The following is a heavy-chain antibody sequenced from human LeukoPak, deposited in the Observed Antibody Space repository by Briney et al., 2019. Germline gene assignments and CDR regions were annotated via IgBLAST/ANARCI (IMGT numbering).Heavy chain of an antibody. D-gene: IGHD5-12*01. Sequence: SQTLSLTSTVSACSISSSGYYWSSIRQHPEKVLEWIRYIYYTGSTYYNPSLKSRVTISVDTSNNQFYLKLSSVTAADTAVYYCARAIRGYSGYDLGYYFDYWGQGTLVSVSS. CDR3: ARAIRGYSGYDLGYYFDY. CDR1: ACSISSSGYY. CDR2: IYYTGST. V-gene: IGHV4-31*03. J-gene: IGHJ4*02.